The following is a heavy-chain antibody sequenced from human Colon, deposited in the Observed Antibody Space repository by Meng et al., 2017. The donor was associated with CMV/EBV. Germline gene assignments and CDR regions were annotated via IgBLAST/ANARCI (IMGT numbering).Heavy chain of an antibody. CDR1: GPMFSKYA. CDR2: MSYDESKT. J-gene: IGHJ6*02. D-gene: IGHD3-10*01. CDR3: ARPRGTYYYGTGMDV. V-gene: IGHV3-30*04. Sequence: GESLKISCAASGPMFSKYAMHWVRQAPGKGLEWVALMSYDESKTYYADSVQGRFTISRDFSAETLYLEMNNLTPEDTAVYYCARPRGTYYYGTGMDVWGQGTTVTVSS.